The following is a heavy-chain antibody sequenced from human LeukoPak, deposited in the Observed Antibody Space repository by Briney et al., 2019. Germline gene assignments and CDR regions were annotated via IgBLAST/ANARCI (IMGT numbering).Heavy chain of an antibody. CDR2: IGSSGSTI. V-gene: IGHV3-48*03. Sequence: PGGSLRLSCAASGFTFSSYEMNWVRQAPGKGLEWVSYIGSSGSTIYYADSVKGRFTISRDNAKNSLYLQMNSLRAEDTAVYYCARVGSIAAAGTEDYWGQGTLVTVSS. J-gene: IGHJ4*02. D-gene: IGHD6-13*01. CDR1: GFTFSSYE. CDR3: ARVGSIAAAGTEDY.